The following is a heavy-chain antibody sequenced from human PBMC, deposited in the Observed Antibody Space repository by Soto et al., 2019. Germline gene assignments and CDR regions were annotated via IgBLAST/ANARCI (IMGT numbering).Heavy chain of an antibody. CDR2: IYYSGST. CDR1: GGSISSSSYY. Sequence: PSETLSLTCTVSGGSISSSSYYWGWIRQPPGRGLEWIGSIYYSGSTYYNPSLKSRVTISVDTSKNQFSLKLSSVTAADTAVYYCARHILWIYGAAAGINWFDPWGQGTLVTVSS. J-gene: IGHJ5*02. D-gene: IGHD6-13*01. CDR3: ARHILWIYGAAAGINWFDP. V-gene: IGHV4-39*01.